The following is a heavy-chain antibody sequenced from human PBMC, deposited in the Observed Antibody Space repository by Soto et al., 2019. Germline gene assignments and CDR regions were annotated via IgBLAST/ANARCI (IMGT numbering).Heavy chain of an antibody. CDR1: GFTFSSYA. J-gene: IGHJ2*01. V-gene: IGHV3-23*01. CDR2: ISGSGGST. CDR3: AKDLGYWYFEL. Sequence: EVQLLESGGDLVQPGGSLRLSCAASGFTFSSYAMSWVRQAPGKGPEWVSAISGSGGSTNYADSVKGRFTISRDNSKNTLYLEMNSLRGEDTAVYYCAKDLGYWYFELWGRGTLVTVSS.